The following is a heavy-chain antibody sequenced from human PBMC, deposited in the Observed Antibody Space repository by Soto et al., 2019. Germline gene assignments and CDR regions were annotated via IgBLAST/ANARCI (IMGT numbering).Heavy chain of an antibody. D-gene: IGHD1-1*01. CDR3: VRDGTKTLRDWFDP. J-gene: IGHJ5*02. Sequence: PSETLSLTCTVSGASISSLYWSWIRKSAGKGLEWIGRIYATGTTDYNPSLKSRVMMSVDTSKKQFSLKLRSVTAADTAVYYCVRDGTKTLRDWFDPWGQGISVTVSS. V-gene: IGHV4-4*07. CDR1: GASISSLY. CDR2: IYATGTT.